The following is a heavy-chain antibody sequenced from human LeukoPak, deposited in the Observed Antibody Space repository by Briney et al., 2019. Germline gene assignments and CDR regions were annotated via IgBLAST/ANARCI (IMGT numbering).Heavy chain of an antibody. D-gene: IGHD6-6*01. J-gene: IGHJ4*02. CDR2: IKQDGSEK. V-gene: IGHV3-7*01. CDR3: ARSRGSIAARPTLFDY. CDR1: GFTFSSYW. Sequence: PGGSLRLSCAASGFTFSSYWMSWARQAPGKGLEWVANIKQDGSEKYYVDSVKGRFTISRDNAKNSLYLQMNSLRAEDTAAYYCARSRGSIAARPTLFDYWGQGTLVTVSS.